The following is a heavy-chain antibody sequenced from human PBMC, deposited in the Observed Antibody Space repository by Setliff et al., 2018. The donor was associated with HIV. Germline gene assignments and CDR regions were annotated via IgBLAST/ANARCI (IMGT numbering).Heavy chain of an antibody. Sequence: SETLSLTCTVSGGSISSGSYYWSWVRQPPGKGLEWIGHIYYSGSTNYNPSLKSRVTISLDTSKNQFSLKLTSVTAADTAVYYCARLSGDYYYFDYWGQGTLVTVSS. J-gene: IGHJ4*02. D-gene: IGHD2-21*02. CDR2: IYYSGST. CDR1: GGSISSGSYY. V-gene: IGHV4-61*01. CDR3: ARLSGDYYYFDY.